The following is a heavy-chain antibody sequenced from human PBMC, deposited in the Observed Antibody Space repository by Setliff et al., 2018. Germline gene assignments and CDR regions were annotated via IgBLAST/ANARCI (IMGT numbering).Heavy chain of an antibody. J-gene: IGHJ6*03. D-gene: IGHD1-1*01. V-gene: IGHV3-7*03. CDR3: AKTRGSNWNFFYYMDV. CDR1: GFTFSSYW. CDR2: IKQDGSEK. Sequence: LRLSCAASGFTFSSYWMSWVRQAPGKGLEWVANIKQDGSEKYYVDSVKGRFTISRDNAKNSPYLQMNSLRAEDTAVYYCAKTRGSNWNFFYYMDVWGKGTTVTVSS.